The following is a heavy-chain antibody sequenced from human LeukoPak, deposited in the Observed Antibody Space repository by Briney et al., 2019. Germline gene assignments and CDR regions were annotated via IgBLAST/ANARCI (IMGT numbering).Heavy chain of an antibody. J-gene: IGHJ4*02. CDR2: ISSSSSYI. Sequence: GGSLRLSCAAAGFTFSSYSMNWVRQAPGKGLEWVSSISSSSSYIYYADSVKGRFTISRDNAKNSLYLQMNSLRAEDTAVYYCAGQYYYDVTLPFWGQGTLVTVSS. V-gene: IGHV3-21*01. D-gene: IGHD3-22*01. CDR1: GFTFSSYS. CDR3: AGQYYYDVTLPF.